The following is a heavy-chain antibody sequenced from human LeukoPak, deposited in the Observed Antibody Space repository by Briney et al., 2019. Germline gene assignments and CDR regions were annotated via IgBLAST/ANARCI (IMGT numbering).Heavy chain of an antibody. CDR1: GFTFSSYW. V-gene: IGHV3-74*01. J-gene: IGHJ4*02. D-gene: IGHD3-9*01. Sequence: GGSLRLSCAASGFTFSSYWMHWVRQAPGKGLVWVSRINTGGGSTSYADSVKGRFTISRDNAKNTLYLQMNSLRAEDTAVYYCASGPMTPIGHYDIRSWGQGTLVTVSS. CDR2: INTGGGST. CDR3: ASGPMTPIGHYDIRS.